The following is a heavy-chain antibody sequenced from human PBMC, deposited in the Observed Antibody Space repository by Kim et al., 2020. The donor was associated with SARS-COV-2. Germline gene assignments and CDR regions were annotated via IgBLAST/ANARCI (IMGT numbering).Heavy chain of an antibody. Sequence: GGSLRLSCAASGFTFSSYGMHWVRQAPGKGLEWVAVIWYDGSNKYYADSVKGRFTISRDNSKNTLYLQMNSLRAEDTAVYYCARDFMVRGKSNSFDYWGQGTLVTVSS. J-gene: IGHJ4*02. CDR2: IWYDGSNK. D-gene: IGHD3-10*01. CDR1: GFTFSSYG. CDR3: ARDFMVRGKSNSFDY. V-gene: IGHV3-33*01.